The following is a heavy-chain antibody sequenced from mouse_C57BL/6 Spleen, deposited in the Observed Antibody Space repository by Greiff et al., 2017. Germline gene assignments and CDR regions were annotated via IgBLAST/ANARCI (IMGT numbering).Heavy chain of an antibody. J-gene: IGHJ4*01. Sequence: ESGPGLVKPSQSLSLTCSVTGYSITSGYYWNWIRQFPGNKLEWMGYISYDGSNNYNPSLKNRISITRDTSKNQFFLKLNSVTTEDTATYYCARVGDVYAMDYWGQGTSVTVSS. CDR2: ISYDGSN. V-gene: IGHV3-6*01. D-gene: IGHD4-1*01. CDR1: GYSITSGYY. CDR3: ARVGDVYAMDY.